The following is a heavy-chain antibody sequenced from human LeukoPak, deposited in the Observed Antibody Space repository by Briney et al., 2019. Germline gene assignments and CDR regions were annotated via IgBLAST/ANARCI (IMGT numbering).Heavy chain of an antibody. CDR2: INPNSGGT. CDR3: ARGTLVADPHDAFDI. V-gene: IGHV1-2*02. CDR1: GYTFTGYY. Sequence: ASVKVSCKASGYTFTGYYMHWVRQAPGQGLEWMGWINPNSGGTNYAQKFQSRVTMTRDTSISTAYMELSRLRSDDTAVYYCARGTLVADPHDAFDIWGQGTMVTVSS. D-gene: IGHD2-15*01. J-gene: IGHJ3*02.